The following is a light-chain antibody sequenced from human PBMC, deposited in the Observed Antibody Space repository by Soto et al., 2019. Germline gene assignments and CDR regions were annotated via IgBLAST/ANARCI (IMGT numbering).Light chain of an antibody. Sequence: AIRMTQSPSSFSASTGDRGTITCRASQGISSYLAWYQQKPGKAPKLLIYAASTLQSGVPSRFSGSGSGTDFTLTISCLQSEDFATYYCQQYYSYPSITFGQGTRLEIK. CDR1: QGISSY. CDR3: QQYYSYPSIT. J-gene: IGKJ5*01. V-gene: IGKV1-8*01. CDR2: AAS.